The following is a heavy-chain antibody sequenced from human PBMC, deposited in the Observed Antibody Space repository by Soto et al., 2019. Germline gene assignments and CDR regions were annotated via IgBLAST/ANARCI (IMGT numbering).Heavy chain of an antibody. CDR1: GFTFSNYW. Sequence: EVKLVESGGGLVQPGGSLRLSCAASGFTFSNYWMYWVRQAPGQGLVWVSRINSDGSVSRYADSVKGRLTISRDNVKNTLHLQWISLRVEDTAVYYCARGDCVGCSCYPLAGSCYYYMDVWGKGTTVTVFS. V-gene: IGHV3-74*01. CDR3: ARGDCVGCSCYPLAGSCYYYMDV. CDR2: INSDGSVS. J-gene: IGHJ6*03. D-gene: IGHD2-15*01.